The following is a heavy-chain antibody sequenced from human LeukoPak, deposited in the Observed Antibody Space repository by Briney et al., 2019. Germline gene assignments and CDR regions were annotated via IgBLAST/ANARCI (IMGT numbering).Heavy chain of an antibody. V-gene: IGHV4-34*01. J-gene: IGHJ6*03. CDR1: GGSFSGYY. D-gene: IGHD3-16*02. Sequence: PSETLSLTRAVYGGSFSGYYWSWIRQPPGKGLEWIGEINHSGSTNYNPSLKSRVTISVDTSKNQFSLKLSSVTAADTAVYYCARGMITFGGVIAGYYYYMDVWGKGTTVTVSS. CDR3: ARGMITFGGVIAGYYYYMDV. CDR2: INHSGST.